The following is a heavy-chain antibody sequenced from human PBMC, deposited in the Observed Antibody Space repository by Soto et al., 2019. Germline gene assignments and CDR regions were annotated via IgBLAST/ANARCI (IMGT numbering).Heavy chain of an antibody. CDR1: GGSFSGYY. V-gene: IGHV4-34*01. Sequence: SETLSLTCAVYGGSFSGYYWSWIRQPPGKGLEWIGEINHSGSTNYNPSLKSRVTISVDTSKNQFSLKLSSVTAADTAVYYCARGKLCFGALLPFFDHWGQGTLVTVSS. CDR3: ARGKLCFGALLPFFDH. J-gene: IGHJ4*02. CDR2: INHSGST. D-gene: IGHD3-10*01.